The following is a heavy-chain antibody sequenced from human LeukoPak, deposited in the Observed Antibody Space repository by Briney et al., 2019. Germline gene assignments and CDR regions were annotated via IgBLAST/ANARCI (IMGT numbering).Heavy chain of an antibody. CDR2: ISAGGGGT. V-gene: IGHV3-23*01. CDR1: GFTFSSYA. J-gene: IGHJ4*02. CDR3: AKRDVARLDS. Sequence: GGSLRLSCAASGFTFSSYAMSWVRQAPGKGLEWVSGISAGGGGTYYADSVKGRFTISRDNSKSTLYLQMNSLRAEDTAVYYCAKRDVARLDSWGQGTLVTVSS.